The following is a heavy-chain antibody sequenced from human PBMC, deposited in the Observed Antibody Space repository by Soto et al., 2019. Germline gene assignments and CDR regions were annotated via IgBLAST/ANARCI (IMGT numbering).Heavy chain of an antibody. D-gene: IGHD4-17*01. CDR1: EFTLSSYE. Sequence: EAQLVESGGGLVQPGGSLRLSCAAFEFTLSSYEMDWVRQAPGKGLEWVSHIGRRGSPIYYADSVKGRFTISRDNAKNSVFLQMNSLRPEDTAVYYCAIVYDDYLIDAFDIWGQGTMVSVSS. J-gene: IGHJ3*02. CDR3: AIVYDDYLIDAFDI. V-gene: IGHV3-48*03. CDR2: IGRRGSPI.